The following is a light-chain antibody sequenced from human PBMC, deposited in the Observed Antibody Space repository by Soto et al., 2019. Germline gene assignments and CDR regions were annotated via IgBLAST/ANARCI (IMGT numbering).Light chain of an antibody. Sequence: IQLTQSPSFLSASVGDRVTITCRASQAIHSYLNWYQQKPGKAPNLLIFATSTLQSGVPSRSSGSGSGTDFTLTISSLQPEDFATYYCQQRETFGPGTKVDIK. J-gene: IGKJ3*01. CDR3: QQRET. CDR1: QAIHSY. CDR2: ATS. V-gene: IGKV1-39*01.